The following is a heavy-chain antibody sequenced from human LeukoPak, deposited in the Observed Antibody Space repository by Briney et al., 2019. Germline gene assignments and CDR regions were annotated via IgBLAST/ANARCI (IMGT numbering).Heavy chain of an antibody. V-gene: IGHV3-23*01. CDR1: GFTFSSYA. CDR2: FGGSGGTT. Sequence: QPGGSLRLSCAASGFTFSSYAMSWVRQAPGKGLEWVSAFGGSGGTTYYADSAKGRFTISRDNSKNTLYLQMNTLRAGDTALYYCARGSDKDYGDYVLWGQGTMVTVSS. D-gene: IGHD4-17*01. J-gene: IGHJ3*01. CDR3: ARGSDKDYGDYVL.